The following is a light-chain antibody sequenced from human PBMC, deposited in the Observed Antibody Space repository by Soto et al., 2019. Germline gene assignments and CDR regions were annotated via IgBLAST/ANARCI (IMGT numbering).Light chain of an antibody. J-gene: IGKJ1*01. CDR2: DAS. Sequence: DIRMTQSPSTLSASVGDRVTITCRASQSISGWLAWYQQKPGKAPKLLIYDASSLESGVPSRFSGSGSGTEFSLAISSLRPDDFATYYCQQYNSYWTFGQGTKVDIK. V-gene: IGKV1-5*01. CDR3: QQYNSYWT. CDR1: QSISGW.